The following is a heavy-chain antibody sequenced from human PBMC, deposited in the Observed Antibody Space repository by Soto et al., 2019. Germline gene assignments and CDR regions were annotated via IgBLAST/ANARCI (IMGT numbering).Heavy chain of an antibody. D-gene: IGHD3-22*01. J-gene: IGHJ4*02. Sequence: SQTLSLTCAISGDSVSSNSAAWNWIRQSPSRGLEWLGRTYYRSKWYNDYAVSVKSRITINPDTSKNALYLQMNSLRAEDTAVYYCAQDTYYHDTSGHYVFAYWGQGTLVTVSS. CDR2: TYYRSKWYN. CDR3: AQDTYYHDTSGHYVFAY. CDR1: GDSVSSNSAA. V-gene: IGHV6-1*01.